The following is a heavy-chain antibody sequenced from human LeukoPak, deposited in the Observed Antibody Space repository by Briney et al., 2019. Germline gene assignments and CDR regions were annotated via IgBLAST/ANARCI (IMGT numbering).Heavy chain of an antibody. J-gene: IGHJ5*02. CDR3: ASGKYRYGDNWFDP. D-gene: IGHD5-18*01. CDR1: GFTFSSYA. Sequence: GGSLRLSCATSGFTFSSYAMHWVRQAPGKGLEWVAVISYDGSNKYYADSVKGRFTISRDNSKNTLYLQMNSLRAEDTAVYFCASGKYRYGDNWFDPWGQGTLVTVSS. CDR2: ISYDGSNK. V-gene: IGHV3-30*04.